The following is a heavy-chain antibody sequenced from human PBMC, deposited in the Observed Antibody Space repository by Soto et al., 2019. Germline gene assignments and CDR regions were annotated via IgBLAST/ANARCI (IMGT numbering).Heavy chain of an antibody. CDR1: GYTFTIYG. CDR3: AKRFGSGYYSAFDI. J-gene: IGHJ3*02. D-gene: IGHD3-22*01. CDR2: ISAYNGDT. Sequence: ASVKVSCKASGYTFTIYGISFVLQAPGQGLEWMGWISAYNGDTNYAQKLQGRVTMTTDTSTSTAYMELRSLRAEDTAVYYCAKRFGSGYYSAFDIWGQGTMVTVSS. V-gene: IGHV1-18*04.